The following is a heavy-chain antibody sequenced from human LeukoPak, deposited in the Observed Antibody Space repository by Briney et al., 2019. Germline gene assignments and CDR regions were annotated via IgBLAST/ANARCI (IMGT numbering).Heavy chain of an antibody. Sequence: PSETLSLTCTVSGGSISSYYWSWIRQPPGKGLEWIGYIYTSGSTNYNPSLKSRVTISVDTSKNQFSLKLSSVTAADTAVYYCARRTAYYDFWGGVVDIWGQGTMVTVSS. CDR2: IYTSGST. CDR3: ARRTAYYDFWGGVVDI. CDR1: GGSISSYY. V-gene: IGHV4-4*09. J-gene: IGHJ3*02. D-gene: IGHD3-3*01.